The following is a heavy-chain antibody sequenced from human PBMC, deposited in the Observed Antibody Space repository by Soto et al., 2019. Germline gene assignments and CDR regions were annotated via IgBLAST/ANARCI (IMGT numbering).Heavy chain of an antibody. CDR3: ARAIVGITTPGWLDP. V-gene: IGHV1-69*13. CDR2: IIPIFGTA. J-gene: IGHJ5*02. Sequence: SVKVSCKASGGTFSRYAISWVRQAPGQGLEWMGAIIPIFGTANYAQKFQGRVTITAHESTSTAYMELSSLRFEDTAVYYCARAIVGITTPGWLDPCGRGTMRAVSS. D-gene: IGHD1-26*01. CDR1: GGTFSRYA.